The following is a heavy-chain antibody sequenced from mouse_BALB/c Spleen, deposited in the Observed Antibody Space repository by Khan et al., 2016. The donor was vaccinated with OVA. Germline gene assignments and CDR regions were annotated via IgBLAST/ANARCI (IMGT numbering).Heavy chain of an antibody. CDR3: ARPYYYGSSYDTMDA. CDR2: IYPGNGNT. D-gene: IGHD1-1*01. J-gene: IGHJ4*01. CDR1: GYTFTKYW. Sequence: VQLQESGAELVRPGTSVKMSCKAAGYTFTKYWIGWIKQRPGHGLEWVGDIYPGNGNTNYNEKFKGKATLTADTSSRSAYMHLNSLTSEDSAIYYSARPYYYGSSYDTMDAWGQGTSVTVSS. V-gene: IGHV1-63*02.